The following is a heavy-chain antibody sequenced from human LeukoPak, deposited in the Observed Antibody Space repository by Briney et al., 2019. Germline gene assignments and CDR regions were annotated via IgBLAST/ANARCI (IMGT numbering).Heavy chain of an antibody. V-gene: IGHV1-2*02. J-gene: IGHJ4*02. Sequence: GASVKVSCKASGYTFTGYYMHWVRQAPGQGLEWMGWINPNSGGTNYAQKFQGRVTMTRDTSISTAYMELSRLRSDDTAVYYCARVKYDSSGYYLDYFDYWGQGTLVTVSS. CDR2: INPNSGGT. D-gene: IGHD3-22*01. CDR3: ARVKYDSSGYYLDYFDY. CDR1: GYTFTGYY.